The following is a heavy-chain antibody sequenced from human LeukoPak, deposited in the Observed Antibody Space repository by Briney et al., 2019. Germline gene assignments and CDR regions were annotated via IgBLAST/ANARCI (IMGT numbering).Heavy chain of an antibody. CDR2: ISSSGST. J-gene: IGHJ4*02. Sequence: SETLSLTCTVSGGSISSNSYYWSWLRQPAGKGLEWIGRISSSGSTNHNPSLKSRVTISVDTSKNQFSLKLSSVTAADTAVYYCARAHRLNYCSSTSCYGGYFDYWGQGTLVTVSS. D-gene: IGHD2-2*01. V-gene: IGHV4-61*02. CDR1: GGSISSNSYY. CDR3: ARAHRLNYCSSTSCYGGYFDY.